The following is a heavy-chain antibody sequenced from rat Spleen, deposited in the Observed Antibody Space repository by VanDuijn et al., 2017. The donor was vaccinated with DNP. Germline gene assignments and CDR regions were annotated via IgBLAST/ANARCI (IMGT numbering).Heavy chain of an antibody. Sequence: EVQLQESGPGLVKPSQSLSLTCSVTGYSITSNHKWTWIRKFPGNELEWMGYINNAGSTNYNPSLKSRFSITRDTSKNQSFLQVNSVRNEDTATYYCAIQLGVFDYWGQGVMVIVSS. J-gene: IGHJ2*01. CDR1: GYSITSNHK. CDR2: INNAGST. D-gene: IGHD5-1*01. V-gene: IGHV3-3*01. CDR3: AIQLGVFDY.